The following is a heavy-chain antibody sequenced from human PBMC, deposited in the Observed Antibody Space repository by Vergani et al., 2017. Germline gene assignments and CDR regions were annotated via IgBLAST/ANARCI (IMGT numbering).Heavy chain of an antibody. CDR1: GFTVSSNY. Sequence: EVQLVESGGGLIQPGGSLRLSCAASGFTVSSNYVSWVRQAPGKGLEWVSVIYSGGSTYYADSVKGRFTISRDNSKNTLYLQMNSLRAEDTAVYYCARDMGIAAAGTSLFDYWGQGTLVTVSS. CDR3: ARDMGIAAAGTSLFDY. J-gene: IGHJ4*02. V-gene: IGHV3-53*01. CDR2: IYSGGST. D-gene: IGHD6-13*01.